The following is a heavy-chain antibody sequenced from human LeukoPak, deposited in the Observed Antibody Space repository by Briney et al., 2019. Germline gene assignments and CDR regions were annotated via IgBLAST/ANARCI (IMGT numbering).Heavy chain of an antibody. CDR2: IYYSGST. Sequence: SETLSLTCTVSGGSISSYYWSWIRQPPGKGLEWIGYIYYSGSTNYNPSLKSRVTISVDTSKNQFSLKLSSVTAADTAVYYCAREPSQDDASDIWGQGTMVTVSS. CDR3: AREPSQDDASDI. J-gene: IGHJ3*02. V-gene: IGHV4-59*01. CDR1: GGSISSYY.